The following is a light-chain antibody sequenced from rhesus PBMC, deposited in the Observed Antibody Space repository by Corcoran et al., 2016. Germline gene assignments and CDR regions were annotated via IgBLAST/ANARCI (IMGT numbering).Light chain of an antibody. CDR1: QSVSSG. CDR3: RHHSNWVT. V-gene: IGKV3-24*01. J-gene: IGKJ4*01. CDR2: GPS. Sequence: EIVMTQSPATLSLSPGERATLSCRASQSVSSGLAWYQQQPGQAPRLLIDGPSSRATGTPDRFSGSGSGTDFTLTISSLETEDVAVYYCRHHSNWVTFGGGTKVELK.